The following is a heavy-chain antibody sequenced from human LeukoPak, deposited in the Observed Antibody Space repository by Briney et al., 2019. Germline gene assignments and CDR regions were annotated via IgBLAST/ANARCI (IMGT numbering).Heavy chain of an antibody. CDR2: ISNDGSIT. CDR1: GFSFSNYN. CDR3: SRDRDRRYYMDV. Sequence: GGSLRLSCVASGFSFSNYNMNWVRQAPGKGLVWVSRISNDGSITSNADSVKGRFTISRDNAKNTLYLQMDSLRAEDTAVYYCSRDRDRRYYMDVWGKGTTVTVSS. D-gene: IGHD3-22*01. J-gene: IGHJ6*03. V-gene: IGHV3-74*01.